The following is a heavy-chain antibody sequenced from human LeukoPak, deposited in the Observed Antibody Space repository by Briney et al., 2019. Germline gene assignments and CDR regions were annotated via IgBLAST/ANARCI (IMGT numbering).Heavy chain of an antibody. CDR3: ARAVGAHDGYYDLAFDF. D-gene: IGHD4-17*01. J-gene: IGHJ3*01. CDR2: MIPDTGNT. V-gene: IGHV1-8*03. CDR1: GYIFTHYN. Sequence: ASVKVSCKASGYIFTHYNINWVRQAPGRGVEWMAWMIPDTGNTGYAQTFQSRVTITRDTSVSTAYLELSSLTYDDTAVYYCARAVGAHDGYYDLAFDFWGQGTMVTVSS.